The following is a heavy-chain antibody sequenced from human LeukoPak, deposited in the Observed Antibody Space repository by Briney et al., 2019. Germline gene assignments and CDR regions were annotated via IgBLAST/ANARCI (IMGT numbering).Heavy chain of an antibody. D-gene: IGHD6-6*01. CDR2: MYYSGST. Sequence: SETLSLTCTVSGGSISSSSYYWGWIRQPPGKGLEWIGTMYYSGSTYYNPSLKSRVTISVDTSKNQFSLKLSCVTAADTAVYYCARHRAARPFHDFDYWGQGTLVTVSS. CDR3: ARHRAARPFHDFDY. V-gene: IGHV4-39*01. CDR1: GGSISSSSYY. J-gene: IGHJ4*02.